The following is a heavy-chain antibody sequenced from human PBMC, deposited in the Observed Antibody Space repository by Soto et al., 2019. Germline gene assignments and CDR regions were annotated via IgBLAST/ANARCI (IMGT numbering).Heavy chain of an antibody. Sequence: GGSLRLSCSASGFTFSGSAMHWVRQASGKGLEWVGRIRNKANNYATAYAASVKGRFTISRDDSKNTAYLQMNSLKTEDTAVYYCTASADDTFLDHWAQGSLVTVSS. CDR3: TASADDTFLDH. CDR1: GFTFSGSA. CDR2: IRNKANNYAT. D-gene: IGHD3-3*02. V-gene: IGHV3-73*01. J-gene: IGHJ4*02.